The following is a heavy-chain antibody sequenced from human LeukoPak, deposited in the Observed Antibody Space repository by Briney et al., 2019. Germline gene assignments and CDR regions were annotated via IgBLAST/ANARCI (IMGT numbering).Heavy chain of an antibody. J-gene: IGHJ4*02. D-gene: IGHD3-16*01. CDR1: GFPFSNYW. CDR3: ARGRLMIRFGGVSPQPPPDY. CDR2: IKEDGSEK. V-gene: IGHV3-7*02. Sequence: GGSLRLSCAASGFPFSNYWMSWVRQAPGKGLEWVANIKEDGSEKYYVDSVKGRFTISRDNAKNSLYLQMNSLRAEDTAVYYCARGRLMIRFGGVSPQPPPDYWGQGTLVTVSS.